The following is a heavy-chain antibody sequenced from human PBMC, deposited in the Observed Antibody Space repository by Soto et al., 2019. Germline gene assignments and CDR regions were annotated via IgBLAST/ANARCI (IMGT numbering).Heavy chain of an antibody. D-gene: IGHD3-16*01. CDR1: GTIFSSYT. CDR3: ARGLGGRMDD. Sequence: QVQLVQSGAEVKKPGSSVRVSCKASGTIFSSYTISWVRQAPGQGLEWMGRIIPILGETNSAQKFQGRVTLTADKYTNTAYMELNSLGLEDTALYYCARGLGGRMDDWGQGTTVTVSS. CDR2: IIPILGET. J-gene: IGHJ6*02. V-gene: IGHV1-69*08.